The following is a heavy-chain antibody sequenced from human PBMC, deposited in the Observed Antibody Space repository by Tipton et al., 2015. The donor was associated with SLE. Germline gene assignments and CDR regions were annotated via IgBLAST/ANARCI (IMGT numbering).Heavy chain of an antibody. J-gene: IGHJ4*02. CDR2: ISNSGST. D-gene: IGHD2-21*01. CDR1: GTSISRFY. Sequence: TLSLTCTVSGTSISRFYWNWIRQSPGKGLEWIGYISNSGSTNYNPSLKSRVTISVDTSKNQFSLNLYSVTAADTAVYYCARLGVGCANCWYYFDLWGQGALVTVSS. V-gene: IGHV4-59*01. CDR3: ARLGVGCANCWYYFDL.